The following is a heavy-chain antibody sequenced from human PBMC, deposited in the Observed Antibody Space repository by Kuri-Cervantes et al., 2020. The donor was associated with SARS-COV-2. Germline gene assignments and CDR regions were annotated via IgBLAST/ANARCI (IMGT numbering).Heavy chain of an antibody. CDR1: GFTFSSY. V-gene: IGHV4-39*01. CDR2: IYYSGST. J-gene: IGHJ4*02. D-gene: IGHD3-3*01. Sequence: SQTLSLTCAASGFTFSSYWGWIRQPPGKGLEWIGSIYYSGSTYYNPSLRSRVTISVDTSKNQFSLKLSSVTAADTAVYYCARQRGGFLEWLLYSDYWGQGTLVTVSS. CDR3: ARQRGGFLEWLLYSDY.